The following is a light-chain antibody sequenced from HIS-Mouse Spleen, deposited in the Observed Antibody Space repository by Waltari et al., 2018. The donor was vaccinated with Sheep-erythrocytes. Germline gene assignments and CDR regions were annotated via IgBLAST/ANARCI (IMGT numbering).Light chain of an antibody. CDR3: CSYAGSYNHV. V-gene: IGLV2-11*01. Sequence: QSALTQPASVSGSPGQSITISCTATSSDVGGSNYVSWYQQHPGQAPKLMIYDVSKRPSGVPDRFSGSKSGNTASLTISGLQAEDEADYYCCSYAGSYNHVFATGTKVTVL. CDR2: DVS. CDR1: SSDVGGSNY. J-gene: IGLJ1*01.